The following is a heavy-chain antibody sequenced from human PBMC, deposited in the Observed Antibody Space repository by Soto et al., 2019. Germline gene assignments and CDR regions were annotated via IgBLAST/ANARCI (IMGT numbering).Heavy chain of an antibody. CDR1: GGTFSSYA. J-gene: IGHJ4*02. Sequence: QVQLVQSGAEVKKPGSSVKVSCKASGGTFSSYAISWVRQAPGQGLEWMGGIIPIVGTANYAQKFQGRVTITADEPTSTADMELSRLRSEDTAVYYCARASILHIPALGYFDYWGQGTLVTVSS. CDR2: IIPIVGTA. V-gene: IGHV1-69*01. CDR3: ARASILHIPALGYFDY.